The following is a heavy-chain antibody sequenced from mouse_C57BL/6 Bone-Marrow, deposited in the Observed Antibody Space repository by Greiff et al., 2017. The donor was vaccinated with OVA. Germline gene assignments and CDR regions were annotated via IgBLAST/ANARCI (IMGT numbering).Heavy chain of an antibody. CDR3: VTGLRRHGDY. CDR1: GFSFNTYA. J-gene: IGHJ2*01. D-gene: IGHD2-4*01. Sequence: EVQGVESGGGLVQPKGSLKLSCAASGFSFNTYAMNWVRQAPGKGLEWVARIRSKSNNYATYYADSVKDRFTISRDDSESMLYLQMNNLKTEDTAMYYCVTGLRRHGDYWGQGTTLTVSS. CDR2: IRSKSNNYAT. V-gene: IGHV10-1*01.